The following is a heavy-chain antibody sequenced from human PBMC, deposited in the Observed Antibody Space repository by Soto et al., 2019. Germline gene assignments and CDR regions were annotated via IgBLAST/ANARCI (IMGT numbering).Heavy chain of an antibody. CDR2: INAGNGNT. V-gene: IGHV1-3*01. D-gene: IGHD3-22*01. CDR1: GYTFTSYA. CDR3: ARGDYYDSSGYYDFDY. Sequence: ASVKVSCKASGYTFTSYAMHWVRQAPGQRLEWMGWINAGNGNTKYSQKFQGRVTITRDTSASTAYMELSSLRSDDTAVYYCARGDYYDSSGYYDFDYWGQGTLVTVSS. J-gene: IGHJ4*02.